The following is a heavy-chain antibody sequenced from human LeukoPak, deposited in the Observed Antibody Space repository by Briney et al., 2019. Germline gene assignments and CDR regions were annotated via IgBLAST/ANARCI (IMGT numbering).Heavy chain of an antibody. J-gene: IGHJ4*02. Sequence: SETLSLTCTVSGGSISSGGYYWSWIRQPAGKGLEWIGRIYTSGTTNYNSSLKSRVTISVDTSKNQFSLKLNSVTATDTAVYYCASGRPLPVGTLDYWGQGTLVTVSS. CDR1: GGSISSGGYY. CDR2: IYTSGTT. CDR3: ASGRPLPVGTLDY. D-gene: IGHD1-26*01. V-gene: IGHV4-61*02.